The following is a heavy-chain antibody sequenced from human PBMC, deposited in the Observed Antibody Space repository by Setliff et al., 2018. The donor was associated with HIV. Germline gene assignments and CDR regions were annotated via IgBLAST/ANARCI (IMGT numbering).Heavy chain of an antibody. J-gene: IGHJ5*02. V-gene: IGHV1-2*06. Sequence: ASVKVSCKASGYTFTGYYMHWVRQAPGQGLEWMGRINPNSGGTNYAQNFQGRVTITADESTSTAYMELNTLRSEDTAIYYCAREGRPYYDSGRNWFDPWGQGTLVTVSS. CDR3: AREGRPYYDSGRNWFDP. CDR1: GYTFTGYY. CDR2: INPNSGGT. D-gene: IGHD3-10*01.